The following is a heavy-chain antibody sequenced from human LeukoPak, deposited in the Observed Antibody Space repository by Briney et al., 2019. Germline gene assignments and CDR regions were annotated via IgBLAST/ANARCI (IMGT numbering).Heavy chain of an antibody. J-gene: IGHJ6*03. CDR2: INHSGST. D-gene: IGHD6-19*01. CDR1: GGSFSGYY. V-gene: IGHV4-34*01. Sequence: SETLSLTCAVYGGSFSGYYWSWIRQPPGKGLEWIGEINHSGSTNYNPSLKSRVTISVDTSKNQFPLKLSSVTAADTAVYYCARGYSSGWYRIRYYYYYMDVWGKGTTVTVSS. CDR3: ARGYSSGWYRIRYYYYYMDV.